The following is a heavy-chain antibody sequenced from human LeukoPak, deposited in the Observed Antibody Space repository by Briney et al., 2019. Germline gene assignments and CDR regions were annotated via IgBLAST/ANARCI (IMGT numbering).Heavy chain of an antibody. D-gene: IGHD4-17*01. CDR3: VNSRMTTVTAFDY. V-gene: IGHV3-64D*06. CDR1: GFTFSTYA. Sequence: GGSLRLSCSASGFTFSTYAMHWVCQAPGKGLEYVSAISSKGGSTYYGDSVKGKFTISRGNSKNTLYLQMSSLRAEDTAVYYCVNSRMTTVTAFDYWGQGTLVTVSS. J-gene: IGHJ4*02. CDR2: ISSKGGST.